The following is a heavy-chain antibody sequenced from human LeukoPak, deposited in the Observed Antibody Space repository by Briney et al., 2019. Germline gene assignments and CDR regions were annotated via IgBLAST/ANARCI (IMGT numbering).Heavy chain of an antibody. V-gene: IGHV4-4*07. Sequence: SETLSLTCTVSGGSISSYYWSWIRQPAGKGLEWIGRIYTSGSTNYNPSLKSRVTMSVDTSKNQFSLKLSSVTAADTAVYYCARPGATPRAHYFDYWGQGTLVTVSS. CDR1: GGSISSYY. J-gene: IGHJ4*02. CDR2: IYTSGST. D-gene: IGHD1-26*01. CDR3: ARPGATPRAHYFDY.